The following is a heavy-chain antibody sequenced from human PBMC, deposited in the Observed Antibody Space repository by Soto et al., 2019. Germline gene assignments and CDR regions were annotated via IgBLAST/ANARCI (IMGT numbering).Heavy chain of an antibody. Sequence: PGESLKISCKGSGYSFTSYWITWVRQMPGKGLEWMGWIDPSDSYTSYSPSFQGHVTISADKSISTAYLQWSSLKASDTAMYHCARHSGPYSSSSPVGYWGQGTLVTVSS. CDR2: IDPSDSYT. J-gene: IGHJ4*02. CDR1: GYSFTSYW. V-gene: IGHV5-10-1*01. CDR3: ARHSGPYSSSSPVGY. D-gene: IGHD6-6*01.